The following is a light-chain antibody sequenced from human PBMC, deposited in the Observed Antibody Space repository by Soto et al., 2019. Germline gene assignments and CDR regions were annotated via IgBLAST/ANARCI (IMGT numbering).Light chain of an antibody. CDR1: SSDVGSYDR. CDR3: SSYISSSTPVL. CDR2: EVS. J-gene: IGLJ2*01. V-gene: IGLV2-18*02. Sequence: QSALTQPPSVSGSPGQSVTISCTGASSDVGSYDRVSWYQQPPATAPKLMIYEVSNRPSGVPDRFSGSKSGNTASLTISGLQAEDEADYYCSSYISSSTPVLFGGGTKLTVL.